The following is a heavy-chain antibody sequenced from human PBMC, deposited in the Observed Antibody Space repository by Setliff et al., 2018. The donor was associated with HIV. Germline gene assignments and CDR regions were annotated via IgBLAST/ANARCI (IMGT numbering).Heavy chain of an antibody. CDR2: SILILGIG. CDR1: GGTFSSYT. J-gene: IGHJ6*03. D-gene: IGHD3-16*01. Sequence: GASVKVSCKASGGTFSSYTINWVRQAPGQGLEWMGRSILILGIGNDEQAQKFKGRVTFTADKSTSTVYMELSSLRSEDTAVYYCARCGAGEWHLYMDVWGKGTAVTVSS. CDR3: ARCGAGEWHLYMDV. V-gene: IGHV1-69*02.